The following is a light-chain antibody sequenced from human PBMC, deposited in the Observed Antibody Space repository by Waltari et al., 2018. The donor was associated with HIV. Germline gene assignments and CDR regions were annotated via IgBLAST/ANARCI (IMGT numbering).Light chain of an antibody. Sequence: QTPPGQPPQLIIYDADSRSSGISARFACSTAGAMAFLTISVQQEEDEADYCCSSYSGSGYSVFGGGTKLTVL. V-gene: IGLV2-14*03. J-gene: IGLJ3*02. CDR3: SSYSGSGYSV. CDR2: DAD.